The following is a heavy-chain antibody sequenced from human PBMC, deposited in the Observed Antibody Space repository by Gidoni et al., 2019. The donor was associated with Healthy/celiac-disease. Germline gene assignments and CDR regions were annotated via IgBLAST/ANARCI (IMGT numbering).Heavy chain of an antibody. J-gene: IGHJ4*02. V-gene: IGHV1-24*01. CDR1: GYTLTELS. CDR3: ATYQYCSSTSCSAFDY. CDR2: FDPEDGET. Sequence: QVQLVQSGAAVKKPGASVKVSCKVSGYTLTELSMHWVRQAPGKGLEWMGGFDPEDGETIYAQKFQGRVTMTEDTSTDTAYMELSSLRSEDTAVYYCATYQYCSSTSCSAFDYWGQGTLVTVSS. D-gene: IGHD2-2*01.